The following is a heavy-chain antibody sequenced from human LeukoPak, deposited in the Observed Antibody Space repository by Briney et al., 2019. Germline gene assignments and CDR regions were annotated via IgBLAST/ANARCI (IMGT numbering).Heavy chain of an antibody. CDR1: GDSISIARNY. CDR3: ARHLSGTAMAHYFDF. V-gene: IGHV4-39*01. J-gene: IGHJ4*02. CDR2: VYSSGST. Sequence: SETLSLTCSVSGDSISIARNYSGWIRQSPGKGLEWLASVYSSGSTHSNPSLTSRVAISIDMSKNKFSLTLYSVTASDAAIYYCARHLSGTAMAHYFDFWGQGTLVTVSS. D-gene: IGHD5-18*01.